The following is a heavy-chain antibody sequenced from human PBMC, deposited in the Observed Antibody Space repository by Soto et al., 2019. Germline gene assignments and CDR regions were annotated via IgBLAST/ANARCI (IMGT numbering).Heavy chain of an antibody. CDR3: ARDKKQGAGWFDP. V-gene: IGHV3-53*01. Sequence: VGSLRLSCAASGLEVSYNYMNWVRQAPGKGLEWVSVLYNSETTYYAESVKGRFTISRDTVKNTVYLEMNNLRVDDTAVYYCARDKKQGAGWFDPWGRGTLVTVSS. J-gene: IGHJ5*02. CDR1: GLEVSYNY. CDR2: LYNSETT.